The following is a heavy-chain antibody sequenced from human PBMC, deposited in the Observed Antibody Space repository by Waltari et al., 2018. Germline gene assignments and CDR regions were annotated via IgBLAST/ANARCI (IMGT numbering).Heavy chain of an antibody. CDR3: AKDLWLPHDY. CDR2: ISNSGGTT. J-gene: IGHJ4*02. V-gene: IGHV3-23*01. CDR1: GLTFSSYA. D-gene: IGHD5-12*01. Sequence: EVQLLESGGGLVQPGGSLSLSCAASGLTFSSYAMSWVRQAPGKGLEWVADISNSGGTTYYADSVKGRFTISRDNSKNTMYLQMNSLRVEDTAVYYCAKDLWLPHDYWGQGTLVTVSS.